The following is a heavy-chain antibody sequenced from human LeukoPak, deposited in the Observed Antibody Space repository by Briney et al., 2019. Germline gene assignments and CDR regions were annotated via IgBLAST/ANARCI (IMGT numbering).Heavy chain of an antibody. CDR1: GFTVRTNY. Sequence: GGSLRLSCAAAGFTVRTNYMSWVRQAPGKGLEWVSVFYSGGTTRYAYSVKGRFTISRDISKNSLLLEMNNLTPEDTAVYYCARAVPHTFYYDSSGYYGDAFDVWGLGTPVTVAS. CDR2: FYSGGTT. V-gene: IGHV3-53*01. CDR3: ARAVPHTFYYDSSGYYGDAFDV. J-gene: IGHJ3*01. D-gene: IGHD3-22*01.